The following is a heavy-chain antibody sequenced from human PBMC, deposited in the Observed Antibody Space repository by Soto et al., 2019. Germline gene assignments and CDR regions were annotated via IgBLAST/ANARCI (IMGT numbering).Heavy chain of an antibody. D-gene: IGHD4-17*01. Sequence: LKISCQVSGYTFTIYWIVWVRRMPGKGLEWMGIIYPSDSDTRYSPSFQGQVTISADQSINTAYLQWDSLKASDTAIYYCARPANTVADHFDLWGQGTPVTVSS. CDR2: IYPSDSDT. CDR3: ARPANTVADHFDL. V-gene: IGHV5-51*01. J-gene: IGHJ4*02. CDR1: GYTFTIYW.